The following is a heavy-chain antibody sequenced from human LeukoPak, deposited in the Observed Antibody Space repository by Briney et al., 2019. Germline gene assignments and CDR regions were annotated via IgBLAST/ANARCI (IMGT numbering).Heavy chain of an antibody. V-gene: IGHV3-21*01. Sequence: GGSLRLSCAASGFTFSSYNMNWVRQAPGKGLEWVSSITSGSSYIYYADSVKGRFTISRDNAKNSLYLQMNSLRAEDTAVYYCARDPYSGSYGNYYYYFMDVWGKGTTVTIPS. CDR1: GFTFSSYN. CDR3: ARDPYSGSYGNYYYYFMDV. CDR2: ITSGSSYI. D-gene: IGHD1-26*01. J-gene: IGHJ6*03.